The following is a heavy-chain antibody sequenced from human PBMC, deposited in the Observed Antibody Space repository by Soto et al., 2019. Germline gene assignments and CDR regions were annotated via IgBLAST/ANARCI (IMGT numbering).Heavy chain of an antibody. CDR1: GFTFSSYC. J-gene: IGHJ3*02. Sequence: GGSLILSCASSGFTFSSYCMHWVRQAPGKGLEWVAVIWYDGSNKYYADSVKGRFTISRDNSKNTLYLQMNSLRAEDTAVYYCARDHSDIVLMVYARNPLEREAGYDAFDIWGQGTMVTVSS. V-gene: IGHV3-33*01. CDR3: ARDHSDIVLMVYARNPLEREAGYDAFDI. D-gene: IGHD2-8*01. CDR2: IWYDGSNK.